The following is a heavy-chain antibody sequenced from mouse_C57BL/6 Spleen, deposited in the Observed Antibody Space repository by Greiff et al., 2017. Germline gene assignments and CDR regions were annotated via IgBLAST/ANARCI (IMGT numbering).Heavy chain of an antibody. CDR2: IDPENGDT. V-gene: IGHV14-4*01. CDR1: GFNIKDDY. D-gene: IGHD2-5*01. Sequence: EVMLVESGAELVRPGASVKLSCTASGFNIKDDYMHWVKQRPEQGLEWIGWIDPENGDTEYASKFQGKATITADTSSNTAYLQLSSLTSEDTAVYYCTTEADSNYPVSYYYAMDYWGQGTSVTVSS. CDR3: TTEADSNYPVSYYYAMDY. J-gene: IGHJ4*01.